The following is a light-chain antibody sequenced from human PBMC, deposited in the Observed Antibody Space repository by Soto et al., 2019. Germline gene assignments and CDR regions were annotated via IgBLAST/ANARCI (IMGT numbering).Light chain of an antibody. Sequence: EIVMTQSPASLSVSPGDGASLSCRASQTVASSVAWYQQKPGQGPRLLIHGASTRAAGVPARFSGSGSGTDFTLTISSLQSEDFAVYHCQQYHNWPPQYTFGQGTKLQIK. CDR2: GAS. CDR1: QTVASS. V-gene: IGKV3-15*01. J-gene: IGKJ2*01. CDR3: QQYHNWPPQYT.